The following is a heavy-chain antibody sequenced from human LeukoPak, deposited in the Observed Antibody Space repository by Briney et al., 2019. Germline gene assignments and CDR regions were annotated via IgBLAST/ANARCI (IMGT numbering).Heavy chain of an antibody. CDR1: GYTFIDYY. CDR2: INPNNGGT. CDR3: ARALGAFDI. J-gene: IGHJ3*02. Sequence: ASVKVSCKASGYTFIDYYIHWVRQAPGQGLEWMGWINPNNGGTNSAQKFQGRVTMTRDTSISTAYMELSRLRSDDTAVYYCARALGAFDIWGQGTMVTASS. V-gene: IGHV1-2*02. D-gene: IGHD3-16*01.